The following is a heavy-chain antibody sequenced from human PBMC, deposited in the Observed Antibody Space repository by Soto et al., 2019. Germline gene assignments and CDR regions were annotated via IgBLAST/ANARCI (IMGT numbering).Heavy chain of an antibody. CDR2: VYHSGST. D-gene: IGHD4-4*01. Sequence: QVQLQESGPGLVKPLETLSLTCSVSGVSVSSGSYYWSWIRQPPGKGLEWIGYVYHSGSTKYNPSLESRVTISVDTSKNQCSLTVRSVTAADTALYYCARELTTATANVNWFDPWGQGILVTVSS. CDR1: GVSVSSGSYY. CDR3: ARELTTATANVNWFDP. V-gene: IGHV4-61*01. J-gene: IGHJ5*02.